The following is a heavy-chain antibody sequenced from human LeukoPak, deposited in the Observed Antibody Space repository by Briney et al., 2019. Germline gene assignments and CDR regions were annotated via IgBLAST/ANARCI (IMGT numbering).Heavy chain of an antibody. CDR3: ARGSQTPDAGY. D-gene: IGHD3-10*01. CDR1: GGSISSYY. Sequence: SETLSLTCTVSGGSISSYYWSWIRQPPGKGLEWIGYVSFSGSTDYNPPLKSRLTISIDKSKSQFSLKLSSVTAADTAIYYCARGSQTPDAGYWGPGTLVTVSP. J-gene: IGHJ4*02. V-gene: IGHV4-59*01. CDR2: VSFSGST.